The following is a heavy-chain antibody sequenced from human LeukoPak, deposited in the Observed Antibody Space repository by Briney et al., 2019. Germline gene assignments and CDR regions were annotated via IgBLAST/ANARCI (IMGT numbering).Heavy chain of an antibody. D-gene: IGHD4-23*01. CDR3: ARDYGGNSDY. Sequence: SETLSLTCTVSGGSISSYYWSLIRQPPGKGLEWIGYIYYSGSTNYNPSLKSRVTISVDTSKNQFSLKLSSVTAADTAVYYCARDYGGNSDYWGQGTLVTVSS. J-gene: IGHJ4*02. CDR1: GGSISSYY. V-gene: IGHV4-59*01. CDR2: IYYSGST.